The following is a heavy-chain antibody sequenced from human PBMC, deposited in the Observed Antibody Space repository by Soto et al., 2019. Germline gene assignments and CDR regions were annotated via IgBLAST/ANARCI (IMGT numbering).Heavy chain of an antibody. D-gene: IGHD6-6*01. CDR3: TSPEYSSWY. Sequence: GGSLRLSCAASGFTFSCSAMHWGRQASGKGLEWVGRIRSKANSYATAYAASVKGRFTISRDDSKNTAYLQMNSLKTEDTAVYYCTSPEYSSWYWGQGTLVTVSS. CDR1: GFTFSCSA. CDR2: IRSKANSYAT. V-gene: IGHV3-73*01. J-gene: IGHJ4*02.